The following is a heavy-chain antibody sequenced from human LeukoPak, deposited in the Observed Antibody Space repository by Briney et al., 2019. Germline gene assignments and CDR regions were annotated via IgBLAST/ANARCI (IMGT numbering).Heavy chain of an antibody. CDR2: IYHSGST. Sequence: SETLSLTCAVSGGSISSGGYSWSWIRQPPGKGLEWIGYIYHSGSTYYNPSLKSRVTISVDRSKNQFSLKLSSVTAADTAVYYCARRNYGSGKGYYFDYWGQGTLVTVSS. CDR3: ARRNYGSGKGYYFDY. CDR1: GGSISSGGYS. D-gene: IGHD3-10*01. J-gene: IGHJ4*02. V-gene: IGHV4-30-2*01.